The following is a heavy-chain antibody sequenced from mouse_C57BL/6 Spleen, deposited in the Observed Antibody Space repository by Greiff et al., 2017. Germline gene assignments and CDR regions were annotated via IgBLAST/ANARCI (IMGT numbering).Heavy chain of an antibody. CDR2: ISDGGSYT. CDR3: ARGQTGTWFAY. V-gene: IGHV5-4*03. Sequence: DVMLVESGGGLVKPGGSLKLSCAASGFTFSSSAMSWVRQTPEKRLEWVATISDGGSYTYYPDNVKGRCTISRDNAKTNLYLQMSQLKSEDTAMYYGARGQTGTWFAYWGQGTLVTVSA. J-gene: IGHJ3*01. D-gene: IGHD4-1*01. CDR1: GFTFSSSA.